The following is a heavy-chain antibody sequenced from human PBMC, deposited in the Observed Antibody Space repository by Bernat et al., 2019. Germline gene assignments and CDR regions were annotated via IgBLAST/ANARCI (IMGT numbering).Heavy chain of an antibody. CDR2: ISGSGGST. D-gene: IGHD3-3*01. J-gene: IGHJ4*02. CDR3: AKRLRFLEWLFHYYFDY. V-gene: IGHV3-23*04. CDR1: GFTFSSYA. Sequence: VQLVESGGGVVQPGRSLRLSCAASGFTFSSYAMSWVRQAPGKGLEWVSAISGSGGSTYYADSVKGRFTISRDNSKNTLYLQMNSLRAEDTAVYYCAKRLRFLEWLFHYYFDYWGQGTLVTVSS.